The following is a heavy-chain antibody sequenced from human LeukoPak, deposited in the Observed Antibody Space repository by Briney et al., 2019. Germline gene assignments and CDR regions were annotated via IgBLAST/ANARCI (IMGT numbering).Heavy chain of an antibody. J-gene: IGHJ4*02. D-gene: IGHD5-12*01. CDR1: GYTFTSYD. V-gene: IGHV1-8*01. CDR2: MNPNSGNT. Sequence: ASVKVSCKASGYTFTSYDINWVRQATGQGLEWMGWMNPNSGNTGYAQKFQGRVTMTRNTSISTDYMELSSLRSEDTAVYYCTRGGDIVATTYLDYWGQGTLVTVSS. CDR3: TRGGDIVATTYLDY.